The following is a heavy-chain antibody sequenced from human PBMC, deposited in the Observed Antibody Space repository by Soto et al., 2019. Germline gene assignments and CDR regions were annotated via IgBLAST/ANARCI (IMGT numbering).Heavy chain of an antibody. Sequence: PGGSLRLSCAASGFTFSSYAMHWVRQAPGKGLEWVAVISYDGSNKYYADSVKGRFTISRDNSKNTLYLQMNSLRAEDTAVYYCAREVAAAGTYFDYWGQGTLVTVSS. CDR3: AREVAAAGTYFDY. J-gene: IGHJ4*02. V-gene: IGHV3-30-3*01. D-gene: IGHD6-13*01. CDR2: ISYDGSNK. CDR1: GFTFSSYA.